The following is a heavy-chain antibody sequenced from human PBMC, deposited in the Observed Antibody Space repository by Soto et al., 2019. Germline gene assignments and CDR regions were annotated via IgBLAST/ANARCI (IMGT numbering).Heavy chain of an antibody. D-gene: IGHD1-1*01. V-gene: IGHV4-39*07. CDR2: IYYSGST. Sequence: PSETLSLTCTVSGGSISSSSYYWCWIRQPPGKGLEWIGSIYYSGSTYYNPSLKSRVTISVDTSKNQFSLKLSSVTAADTAVYYCARAGLEVGVWSTAFDYWGQGTLVTVSS. CDR1: GGSISSSSYY. CDR3: ARAGLEVGVWSTAFDY. J-gene: IGHJ4*02.